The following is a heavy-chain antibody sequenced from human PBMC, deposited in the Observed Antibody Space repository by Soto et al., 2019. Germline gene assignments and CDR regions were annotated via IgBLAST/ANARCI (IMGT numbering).Heavy chain of an antibody. D-gene: IGHD5-12*01. V-gene: IGHV4-39*01. CDR2: VFLEGNT. CDR3: ARRIYSGHYPSGLDV. Sequence: QLQLQESGPGLVKPSETLSLPCTVSGASISSSSSYWGWIRQPPGKGLEGIGGVFLEGNTYYNPSLNSRVTVSVDTSKNPFSLKLSSVTAEDTAVYYCARRIYSGHYPSGLDVWGQGTTVTVSS. CDR1: GASISSSSSY. J-gene: IGHJ6*02.